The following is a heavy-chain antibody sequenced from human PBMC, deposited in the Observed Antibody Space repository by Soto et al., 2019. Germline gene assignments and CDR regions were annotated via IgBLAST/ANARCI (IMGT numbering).Heavy chain of an antibody. V-gene: IGHV3-74*01. J-gene: IGHJ4*02. Sequence: GSLRLSCAASQFSFSSYWMHWVRQVPGKGPAWVSRINHDGSKTEYADSVKGRFTISRDNTNNTLYLQMNSLRVEDTAMYYCVREPWGFSGTWYDYWGQGTLVTVSS. CDR3: VREPWGFSGTWYDY. D-gene: IGHD6-13*01. CDR2: INHDGSKT. CDR1: QFSFSSYW.